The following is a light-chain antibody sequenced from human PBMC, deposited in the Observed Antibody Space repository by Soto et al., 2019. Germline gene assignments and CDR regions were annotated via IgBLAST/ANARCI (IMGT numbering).Light chain of an antibody. CDR3: SSYAGSNYV. CDR1: SSDVGGYIY. V-gene: IGLV2-8*01. J-gene: IGLJ1*01. CDR2: EVN. Sequence: QSALTQPPSASGSPGQSVTISCTGTSSDVGGYIYVSWYQQHPDKVPKLMIYEVNKRPSGVPDRFSGSRSGNTASLTVSGLQTEDEADYYCSSYAGSNYVFGTGTKVTVL.